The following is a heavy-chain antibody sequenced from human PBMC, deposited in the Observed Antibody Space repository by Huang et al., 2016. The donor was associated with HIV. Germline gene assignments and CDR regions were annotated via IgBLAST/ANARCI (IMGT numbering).Heavy chain of an antibody. J-gene: IGHJ4*02. Sequence: QLQLQESGPGQVKPSETLSLTCTVSGDFISSTNYYWGWIRQSPGKGLAWVGSVYQSGSTNYNPSLKRRVTLSVDTSRNQFSLRLNSVTAADTAVYYCASQHIGAAATWFWGRGTQVAVSS. V-gene: IGHV4-39*01. CDR3: ASQHIGAAATWF. CDR1: GDFISSTNYY. CDR2: VYQSGST. D-gene: IGHD6-13*01.